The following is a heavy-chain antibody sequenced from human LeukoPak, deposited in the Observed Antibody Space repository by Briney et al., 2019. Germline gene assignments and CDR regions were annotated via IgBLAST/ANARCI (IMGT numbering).Heavy chain of an antibody. CDR3: ASSYSGYDFDAFDI. V-gene: IGHV4-39*07. Sequence: PSETLSLTCTVSGGSISSSSYYWGWIRQPPGKGLEWIGNIYYSGSTYYNPSLKSRVTISVDTSKNQFSLKLSSVTAADTAVYYCASSYSGYDFDAFDIWGQGTMVTVSS. J-gene: IGHJ3*02. CDR2: IYYSGST. CDR1: GGSISSSSYY. D-gene: IGHD5-12*01.